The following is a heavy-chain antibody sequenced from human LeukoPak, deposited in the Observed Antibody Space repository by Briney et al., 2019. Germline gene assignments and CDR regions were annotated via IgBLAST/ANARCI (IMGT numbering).Heavy chain of an antibody. V-gene: IGHV3-23*01. CDR1: GFSFSTYA. CDR3: AKPHSPSWTLVSITYFDD. J-gene: IGHJ4*02. D-gene: IGHD5-24*01. Sequence: PGGSLRLSCVASGFSFSTYAMSWVRQAPGKSLEWVSSISATGGRTYYADSVQGRFAISRDDSRNTLYLQMSSLRAEATAVFYCAKPHSPSWTLVSITYFDDGGQGTLVTVSS. CDR2: ISATGGRT.